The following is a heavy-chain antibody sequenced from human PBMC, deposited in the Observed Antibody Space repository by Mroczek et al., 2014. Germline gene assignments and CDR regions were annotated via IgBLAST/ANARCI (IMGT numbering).Heavy chain of an antibody. Sequence: VQLVQSGAEVKKPGESLKISCKGSGYSFTSYWIGWVRQMPGKGLEWMGIIYPGDSDTRYSPSFQGQVTISADKSISTAYLQWSSLKASDTAMYYCARHEDEYSSSWSTRKYYYGMDVWGQGTTVTVSS. CDR3: ARHEDEYSSSWSTRKYYYGMDV. V-gene: IGHV5-51*01. J-gene: IGHJ6*02. D-gene: IGHD6-13*01. CDR1: GYSFTSYW. CDR2: IYPGDSDT.